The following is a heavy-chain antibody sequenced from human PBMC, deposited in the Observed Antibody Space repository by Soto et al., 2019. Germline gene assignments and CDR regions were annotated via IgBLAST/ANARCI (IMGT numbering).Heavy chain of an antibody. D-gene: IGHD1-26*01. J-gene: IGHJ3*02. CDR3: ARDLGIVGVTPQWRAFDI. V-gene: IGHV1-69*01. Sequence: QVQLVQSGAEVKKPGSSVKVSCKASGGTFSSYAISWVRQAPGQGLEWMGGIIPIFGTANYAQKFQGRVTITADESTSTAYMELSSLRSEDTAVYYCARDLGIVGVTPQWRAFDIWGQGTMVTVSS. CDR1: GGTFSSYA. CDR2: IIPIFGTA.